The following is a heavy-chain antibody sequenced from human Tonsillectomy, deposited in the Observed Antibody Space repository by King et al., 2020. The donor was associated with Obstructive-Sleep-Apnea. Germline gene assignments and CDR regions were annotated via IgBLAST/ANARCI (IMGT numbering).Heavy chain of an antibody. Sequence: VQLVESGGGVVQPGRSLRLSCAASGFTFSSYGMHWVRQAPGKGLEWVAVISYDGSNKYYADSVKGRFTISRDNSKNTLYLQMNSLRAEDTALYYFAKVLGFGECRYYYYCGMDVWGQGTTVTVSS. D-gene: IGHD3-10*01. CDR1: GFTFSSYG. CDR2: ISYDGSNK. CDR3: AKVLGFGECRYYYYCGMDV. V-gene: IGHV3-30*18. J-gene: IGHJ6*02.